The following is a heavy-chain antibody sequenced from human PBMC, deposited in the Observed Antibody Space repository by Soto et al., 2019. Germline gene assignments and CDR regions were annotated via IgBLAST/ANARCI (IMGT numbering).Heavy chain of an antibody. V-gene: IGHV3-11*01. Sequence: PGGSLRLSCADSGCTFSDYYMSWIRQAPGKGLAWLSYIIGSGSTIYYAHSVKGRFTISRDNAKDSLYLQMSSLRAEDTPVYYCARGVLLWFGSQFDDWGQGTLVTVSS. CDR3: ARGVLLWFGSQFDD. J-gene: IGHJ4*02. D-gene: IGHD3-10*01. CDR2: IIGSGSTI. CDR1: GCTFSDYY.